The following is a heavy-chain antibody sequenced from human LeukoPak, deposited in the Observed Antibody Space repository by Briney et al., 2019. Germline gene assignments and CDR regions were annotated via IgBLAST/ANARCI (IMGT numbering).Heavy chain of an antibody. V-gene: IGHV3-48*01. Sequence: GGSLRLSCATSGFTFTNYGMNWVRQAPGKGLEWVAYISDSGILYADSVKGRFTISRDNARNSLHLQMNSLRAEDTAVYYCATYSSLNRREFQYWGQGTLLTVSS. D-gene: IGHD3-22*01. CDR2: ISDSGI. CDR1: GFTFTNYG. J-gene: IGHJ1*01. CDR3: ATYSSLNRREFQY.